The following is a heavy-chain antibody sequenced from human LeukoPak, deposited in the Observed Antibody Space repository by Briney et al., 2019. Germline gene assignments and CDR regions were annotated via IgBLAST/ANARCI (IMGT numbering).Heavy chain of an antibody. V-gene: IGHV4-34*01. CDR2: IYYSGRT. Sequence: SETLSLTCAVYGGSFSGYYWSWIRQPPGKGLECIGSIYYSGRTYYNPSLKSRVTISVDTSKNQFSLKLSSVTAADTAVYYCARDYGSGSYFRDYYYMDVWGKGTTVTVSS. CDR3: ARDYGSGSYFRDYYYMDV. CDR1: GGSFSGYY. D-gene: IGHD3-10*01. J-gene: IGHJ6*03.